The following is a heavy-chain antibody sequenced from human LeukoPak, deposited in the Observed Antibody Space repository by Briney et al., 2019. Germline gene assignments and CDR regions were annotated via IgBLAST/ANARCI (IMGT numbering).Heavy chain of an antibody. Sequence: QPGRSLRLSCVVSGFTFSNYAMHWVRQAPGKGLEWVAVISNDGSKRHYADAVKGRLSISRDNSKNALSLQFNSLRGDDTAVYYCAKGDGGSSSWHDFYFYGVDVWGKGTAVTVSS. V-gene: IGHV3-30*18. J-gene: IGHJ6*04. CDR3: AKGDGGSSSWHDFYFYGVDV. CDR2: ISNDGSKR. D-gene: IGHD6-13*01. CDR1: GFTFSNYA.